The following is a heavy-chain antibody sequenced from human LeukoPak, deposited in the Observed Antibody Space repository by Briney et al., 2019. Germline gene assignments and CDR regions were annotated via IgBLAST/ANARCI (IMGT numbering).Heavy chain of an antibody. CDR1: GFTFSNAW. CDR2: INPDGSST. D-gene: IGHD5-18*01. V-gene: IGHV3-74*01. Sequence: GGSLRLSCAASGFTFSNAWMSWVRQAPGNGLVWVSRINPDGSSTNYADSVKGRFTISRDNAKNTLYLQMNSLTAEDTAVYYCARGATQLFEYWGQGTLVTVSS. J-gene: IGHJ4*02. CDR3: ARGATQLFEY.